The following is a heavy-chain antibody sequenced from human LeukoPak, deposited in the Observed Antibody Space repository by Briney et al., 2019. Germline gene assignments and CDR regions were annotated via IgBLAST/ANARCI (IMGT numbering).Heavy chain of an antibody. V-gene: IGHV3-30-3*01. D-gene: IGHD1-26*01. CDR2: ISYDGSNR. J-gene: IGHJ4*02. Sequence: PGGPLRLSCAASGFTFRSHDMHWVRQAPGKGLEWVATISYDGSNRYYADSVKGRLSISRDFSKNTVFLQMNGLKTEDTAVYFCVRGDDLVGALFDFWGQGTLVTVSS. CDR1: GFTFRSHD. CDR3: VRGDDLVGALFDF.